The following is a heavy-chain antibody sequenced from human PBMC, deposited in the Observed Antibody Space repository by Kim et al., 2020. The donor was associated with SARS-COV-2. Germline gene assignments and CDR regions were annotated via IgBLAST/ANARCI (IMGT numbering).Heavy chain of an antibody. V-gene: IGHV3-7*03. Sequence: VDSVKGRFTISRDNAKNSLKLQMSSLRAEDTAIYYCARDWGPDVAAAGDYWGQGTLVTVSS. CDR3: ARDWGPDVAAAGDY. J-gene: IGHJ4*02. D-gene: IGHD6-13*01.